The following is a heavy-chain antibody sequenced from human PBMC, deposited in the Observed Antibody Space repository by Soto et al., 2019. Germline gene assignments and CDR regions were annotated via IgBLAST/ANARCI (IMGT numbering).Heavy chain of an antibody. CDR3: AREHKRFLAWLTPLYGMDV. CDR1: GFTFSSYA. J-gene: IGHJ6*02. V-gene: IGHV3-30-3*01. D-gene: IGHD3-3*01. Sequence: PGGSLRLSCAASGFTFSSYAMHWVRQAPGKGLEWVAVISYDGSNKYYADSVKGRFTISRDNSKNTLYLQMNSLRAEDTAVYYCAREHKRFLAWLTPLYGMDVWGQGTTVTVSS. CDR2: ISYDGSNK.